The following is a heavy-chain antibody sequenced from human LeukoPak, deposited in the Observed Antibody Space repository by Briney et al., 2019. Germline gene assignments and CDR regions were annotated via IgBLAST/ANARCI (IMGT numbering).Heavy chain of an antibody. Sequence: ASVKVSCKASGYTFTGYYMHWVRQAPGQGLEWMGWINPNSGGTNYAQKFQGRVTMTRDTSIGTAYMELSRLRSDDTAVYYCARVSGTTGRRDFDYWGQGTLVTVSS. CDR2: INPNSGGT. D-gene: IGHD1-1*01. CDR1: GYTFTGYY. J-gene: IGHJ4*02. CDR3: ARVSGTTGRRDFDY. V-gene: IGHV1-2*02.